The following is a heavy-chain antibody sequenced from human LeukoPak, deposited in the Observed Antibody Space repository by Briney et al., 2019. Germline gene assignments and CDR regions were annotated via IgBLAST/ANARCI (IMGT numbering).Heavy chain of an antibody. D-gene: IGHD4-11*01. CDR3: ATLAPYSNYPFDY. V-gene: IGHV1-8*01. CDR2: MSPNSGNT. CDR1: GYTFTSYD. Sequence: ASVKVSCKASGYTFTSYDINWVRQATGQGLEWVGWMSPNSGNTGYAQKFQGRVTMTRDTSISTAYMELSSLRSEDTAVYYCATLAPYSNYPFDYWGQGTLVTVSS. J-gene: IGHJ4*02.